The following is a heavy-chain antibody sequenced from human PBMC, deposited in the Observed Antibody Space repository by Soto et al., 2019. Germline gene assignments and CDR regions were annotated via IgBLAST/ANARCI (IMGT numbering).Heavy chain of an antibody. J-gene: IGHJ4*02. D-gene: IGHD2-15*01. CDR3: THSLRRPSCSGGRCYSFHY. CDR1: GFPLTTNGVG. CDR2: IYWDDDE. V-gene: IGHV2-5*02. Sequence: QITLKASGPTLVKPTETLTLTCTFSGFPLTTNGVGVAWIRQPPGGAPEWLALIYWDDDERYSPSLRSRLTITKDTSKNQVVLKMTDMDPVDTATYYCTHSLRRPSCSGGRCYSFHYWGQGTLITVSS.